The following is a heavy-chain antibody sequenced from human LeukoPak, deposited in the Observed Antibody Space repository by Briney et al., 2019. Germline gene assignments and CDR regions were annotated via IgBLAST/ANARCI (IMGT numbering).Heavy chain of an antibody. CDR2: MHYSGST. V-gene: IGHV4-39*07. CDR1: GGSIRSSSYY. D-gene: IGHD3-10*01. Sequence: PSETLSLTCTVSGGSIRSSSYYWGWIRQPPGKGLEWIGSMHYSGSTYYNPSLKSRVTISVDTSKNQFSLKLSSVTAADTAVYYCARRLGRKFGERFYYYHYMDVWGKGTTVTISS. J-gene: IGHJ6*03. CDR3: ARRLGRKFGERFYYYHYMDV.